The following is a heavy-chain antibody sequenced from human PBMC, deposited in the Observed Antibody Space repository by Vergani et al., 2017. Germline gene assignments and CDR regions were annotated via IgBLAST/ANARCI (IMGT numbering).Heavy chain of an antibody. CDR3: ARDSAYYYDSSGPDY. CDR1: GYTFTSYG. V-gene: IGHV1-18*04. CDR2: ISAYKGNT. D-gene: IGHD3-22*01. Sequence: QVQLVQSGAEVKKPGASVTVSCKASGYTFTSYGISWVRQAPGKGLEWMGWISAYKGNTNYAQKLQGRVTMTTDTSTSTAYMELRSLRSDDTAVYYCARDSAYYYDSSGPDYWGQGTLLTVSS. J-gene: IGHJ4*02.